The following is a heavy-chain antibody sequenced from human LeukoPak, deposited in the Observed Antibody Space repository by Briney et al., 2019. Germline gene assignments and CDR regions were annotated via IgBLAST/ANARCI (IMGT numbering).Heavy chain of an antibody. D-gene: IGHD3-22*01. CDR1: GFTFSSYS. V-gene: IGHV3-21*01. CDR2: ISSSSSYI. CDR3: ARGSSGYYFFYYYYGMDV. Sequence: GGSLRLSCAASGFTFSSYSMNWVRQAPGKGLEWVSSISSSSSYIYYADPVKGRFTISRDNAKNSLCLQMNSLRAEDTAVYYCARGSSGYYFFYYYYGMDVWGQGTTVTVSS. J-gene: IGHJ6*02.